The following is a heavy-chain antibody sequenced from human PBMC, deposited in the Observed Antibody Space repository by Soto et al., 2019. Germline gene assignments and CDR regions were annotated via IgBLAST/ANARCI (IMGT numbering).Heavy chain of an antibody. Sequence: GASVKVSCKASAYTFTSYGMHWVRQAPGQRLEWMGWINAGNGNTKYSQKFQGRVTITRDTSASTAYMELSSLRSEDTAVYYCARNVAAAPYYYYYGMEVWGQGTTVNVSS. D-gene: IGHD6-25*01. CDR1: AYTFTSYG. CDR3: ARNVAAAPYYYYYGMEV. J-gene: IGHJ6*01. V-gene: IGHV1-3*01. CDR2: INAGNGNT.